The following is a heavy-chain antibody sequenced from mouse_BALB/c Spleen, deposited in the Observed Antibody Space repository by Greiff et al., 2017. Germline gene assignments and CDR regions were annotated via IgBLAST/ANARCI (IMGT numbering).Heavy chain of an antibody. V-gene: IGHV1S81*02. J-gene: IGHJ3*01. D-gene: IGHD4-1*01. Sequence: QVQLQQSGAELVKPGASVKLSCKASGYTFTSYWMHWVKQRPGQGLEWIGEINPSNGRTNYNEKFKSKATLTVDKSSSTAYMQLSSLTSEDSAVYYCAREGLGKWFAYWGQGTLVTVSA. CDR1: GYTFTSYW. CDR2: INPSNGRT. CDR3: AREGLGKWFAY.